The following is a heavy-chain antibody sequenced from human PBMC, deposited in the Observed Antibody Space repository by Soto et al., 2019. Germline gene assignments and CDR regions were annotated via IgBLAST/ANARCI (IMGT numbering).Heavy chain of an antibody. CDR3: ARDLGS. CDR2: IWYDGSSR. J-gene: IGHJ5*02. Sequence: PGGSLRLSWGFTSLGFTFSDYAFHWVRQAPGKGLEWVAVIWYDGSSRYYGDSVKGRFTISRDDSKNSLYLQMDSLKTEDTAVYYCARDLGSWGQGTLVTVSS. V-gene: IGHV3-33*01. CDR1: GFTFSDYA.